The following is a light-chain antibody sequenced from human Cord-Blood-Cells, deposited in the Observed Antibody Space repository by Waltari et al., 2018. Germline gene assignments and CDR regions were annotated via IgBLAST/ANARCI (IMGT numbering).Light chain of an antibody. CDR1: QSVLYSSNNKNY. CDR2: WAS. CDR3: QQYESTPLT. Sequence: DLVMTQSPDSLAVSLGERATINCKSSQSVLYSSNNKNYFAWYQQKPGQPPKLLIYWASTRESGVPDRFSGSGSGTDFTLTISSLQAEDVAVYYCQQYESTPLTFGGGTKVEIK. J-gene: IGKJ4*01. V-gene: IGKV4-1*01.